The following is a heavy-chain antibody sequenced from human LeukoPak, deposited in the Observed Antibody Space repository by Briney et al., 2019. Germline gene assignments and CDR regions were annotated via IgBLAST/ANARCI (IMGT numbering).Heavy chain of an antibody. J-gene: IGHJ4*02. CDR1: GFTFDDYA. Sequence: PSRSLRLSCAASGFTFDDYAMHWVRQAPGKGLEWVSGISWNSGSIGYADSVKGRFTISRDNAKNSLYLQMNSLRAEDTALYYCAKDSSSWPKSADSFDYWGQGTLVTVSS. D-gene: IGHD6-13*01. CDR3: AKDSSSWPKSADSFDY. V-gene: IGHV3-9*01. CDR2: ISWNSGSI.